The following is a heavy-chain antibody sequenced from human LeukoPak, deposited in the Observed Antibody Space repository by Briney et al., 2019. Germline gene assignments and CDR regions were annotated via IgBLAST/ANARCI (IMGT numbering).Heavy chain of an antibody. CDR1: GGSISSYY. CDR3: AGTTYYYDSSGYSYSYYFDY. V-gene: IGHV4-4*07. J-gene: IGHJ4*02. CDR2: IYTSGST. D-gene: IGHD3-22*01. Sequence: SSETLSLTCSVSGGSISSYYWSWIRQPAGKGLEWIGRIYTSGSTNYNPSLKSRVTISVDTSKNQFSLKLSSVTAADTAVYYCAGTTYYYDSSGYSYSYYFDYWGQGTLVTVSS.